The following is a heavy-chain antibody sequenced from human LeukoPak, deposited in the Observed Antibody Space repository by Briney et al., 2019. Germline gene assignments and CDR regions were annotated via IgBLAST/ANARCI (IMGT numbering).Heavy chain of an antibody. CDR1: GFTFSSYG. CDR3: AKDNAYSSGWLYYFDY. J-gene: IGHJ4*02. V-gene: IGHV3-23*01. CDR2: ISGSGGST. Sequence: GGSLRPSCAASGFTFSSYGMSWVRQAPGKGLEWVSAISGSGGSTYYADSVKGRFTISRDNSKNTLYLQMNSLRAEDTAVYYCAKDNAYSSGWLYYFDYWGQGTLVTVSS. D-gene: IGHD6-19*01.